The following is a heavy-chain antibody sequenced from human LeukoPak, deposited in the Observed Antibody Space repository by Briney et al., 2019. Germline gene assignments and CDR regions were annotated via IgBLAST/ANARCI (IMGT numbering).Heavy chain of an antibody. CDR1: GGSISSSSYY. CDR2: IYYSGST. V-gene: IGHV4-39*01. D-gene: IGHD3-9*01. Sequence: SETLSLTCTVSGGSISSSSYYWGWIRQPPGKGLEWIGSIYYSGSTYYNPSLKSRFTISVDTSKTQFSLKLSSVAAADTAVYYCARHGDYDILAGYGGYFDYWGQGTLVTVSS. CDR3: ARHGDYDILAGYGGYFDY. J-gene: IGHJ4*02.